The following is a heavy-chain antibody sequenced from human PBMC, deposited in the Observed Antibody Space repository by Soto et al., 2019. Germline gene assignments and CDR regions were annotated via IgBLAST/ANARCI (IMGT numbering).Heavy chain of an antibody. Sequence: ASVKGSCKASGYTFTSYAMHWVRQAPGQRLEWMGWINAGNGNTKYSQKFQGRVTITRDTSASTAYMELSSLRSEDTAVYYCARVPPKPEQQSWFDPWGQGTLVTVSS. CDR3: ARVPPKPEQQSWFDP. J-gene: IGHJ5*02. CDR1: GYTFTSYA. V-gene: IGHV1-3*01. CDR2: INAGNGNT. D-gene: IGHD6-13*01.